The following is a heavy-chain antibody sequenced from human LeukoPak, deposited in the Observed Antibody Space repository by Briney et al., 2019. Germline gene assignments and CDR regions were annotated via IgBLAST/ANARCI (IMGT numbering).Heavy chain of an antibody. D-gene: IGHD6-13*01. Sequence: GGSLRLSCAASGLTFDDYAMHWVRQAPGKGLEWVSGISWNSGSIGYADSVKGRFTISRDNAKNSLYLQMNSLRAEDTALYYCAKDRAAAGQYYFDYWGQGTLVTVSS. CDR2: ISWNSGSI. J-gene: IGHJ4*02. CDR3: AKDRAAAGQYYFDY. V-gene: IGHV3-9*01. CDR1: GLTFDDYA.